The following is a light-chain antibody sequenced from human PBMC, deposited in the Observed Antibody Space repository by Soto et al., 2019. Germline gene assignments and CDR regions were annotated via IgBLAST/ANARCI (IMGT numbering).Light chain of an antibody. J-gene: IGLJ7*01. V-gene: IGLV2-14*01. CDR3: SSYTSSSTAV. Sequence: QSVLTQPASVSGSPGQSITISCTGTSSDVGGYNYVSWYQQHPGKAPKLMIYEVSNRPSGVSNRFSGSKSGNTASLTISGLQAEDEAAYYCSSYTSSSTAVFGGGTQLTVL. CDR1: SSDVGGYNY. CDR2: EVS.